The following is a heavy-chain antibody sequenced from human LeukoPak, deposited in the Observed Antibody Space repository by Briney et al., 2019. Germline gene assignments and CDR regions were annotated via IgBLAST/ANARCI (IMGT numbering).Heavy chain of an antibody. Sequence: SETLSLTCAVYGGSFSGYYWSWIRQPPGKGLEWIGEINHSGSTNYNPSLKSRVTISVDTSKNQFSLKLSPVTAADTAVYYCARVVVVVAASYYYYYYMDVWGKGTTVTVSS. CDR2: INHSGST. CDR1: GGSFSGYY. D-gene: IGHD2-15*01. CDR3: ARVVVVVAASYYYYYYMDV. J-gene: IGHJ6*03. V-gene: IGHV4-34*01.